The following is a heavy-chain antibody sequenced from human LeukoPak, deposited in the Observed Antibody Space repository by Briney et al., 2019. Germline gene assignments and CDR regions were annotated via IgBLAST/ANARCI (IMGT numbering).Heavy chain of an antibody. CDR2: ISGSGGST. J-gene: IGHJ4*02. V-gene: IGHV3-23*01. Sequence: PGGSLRLSCAASGFTFSSYAMSWVRQAPGKGLEWVSAISGSGGSTYYADSVKGRFTISRDNSKNTLYLQMDSLRAEDTAVCYCAKGDDILTTSILFPDYWGQGTLVTVSS. D-gene: IGHD3-9*01. CDR3: AKGDDILTTSILFPDY. CDR1: GFTFSSYA.